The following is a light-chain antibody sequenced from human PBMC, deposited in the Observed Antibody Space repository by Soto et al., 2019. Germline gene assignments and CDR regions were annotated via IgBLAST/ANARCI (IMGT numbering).Light chain of an antibody. CDR2: AAS. CDR1: EDIGND. V-gene: IGKV1-17*01. J-gene: IGKJ1*01. CDR3: LQYDSYLSWT. Sequence: DIQMTQSPPSLSASVGDRVTITCRASEDIGNDLGWYQQQPGKAPKRLIYAASSLQSGVPSRFSGSGSGTEFTLTISSLQPEDSATYYCLQYDSYLSWTFGQGTKV.